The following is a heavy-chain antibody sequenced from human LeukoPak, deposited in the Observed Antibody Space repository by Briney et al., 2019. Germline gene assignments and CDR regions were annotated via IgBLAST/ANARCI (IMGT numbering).Heavy chain of an antibody. Sequence: GGSLRLSCAASGFTFDDYAMHWVRQAPGKGLEWVSGISWISGSIGYADSVKGRFTISRDNAKNSLYLQMNSLRAEDTALYYCAKARGVAVALDAFDIWGQGTMVTVSS. V-gene: IGHV3-9*01. J-gene: IGHJ3*02. CDR2: ISWISGSI. CDR3: AKARGVAVALDAFDI. CDR1: GFTFDDYA. D-gene: IGHD6-19*01.